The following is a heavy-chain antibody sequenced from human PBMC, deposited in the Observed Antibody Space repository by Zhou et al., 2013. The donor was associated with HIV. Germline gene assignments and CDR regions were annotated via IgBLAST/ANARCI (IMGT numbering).Heavy chain of an antibody. CDR3: ARDHAPQYYYGSGSSHVGY. V-gene: IGHV1-69*13. CDR1: GGTFSSYA. CDR2: IIPIFGTA. D-gene: IGHD3-10*01. J-gene: IGHJ4*02. Sequence: QVQLVQSGAEVKKPGSSVKVSCKASGGTFSSYAISWVRQAPGQGLEWMGRIIPIFGTANYAQKFQGRVTITADESTSTAYMELSSLRSEDTAVYYCARDHAPQYYYGSGSSHVGYWGQGTLVTVSS.